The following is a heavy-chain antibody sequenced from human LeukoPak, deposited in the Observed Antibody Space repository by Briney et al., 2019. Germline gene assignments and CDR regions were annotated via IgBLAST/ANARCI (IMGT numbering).Heavy chain of an antibody. CDR3: ARVPTYGLHVAFNI. CDR2: INHSGST. D-gene: IGHD3-10*01. Sequence: SETLCLTCAVYGGSFSGYYWSWIRQPPGKGLEWIGEINHSGSTNYNPSLKSRVTISVDTSKNQFSLKLSSVTAADTAAYYCARVPTYGLHVAFNIWGQGAISTVSS. V-gene: IGHV4-34*01. CDR1: GGSFSGYY. J-gene: IGHJ3*02.